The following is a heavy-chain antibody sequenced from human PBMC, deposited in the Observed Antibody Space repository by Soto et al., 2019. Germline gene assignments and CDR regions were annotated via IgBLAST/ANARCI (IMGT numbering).Heavy chain of an antibody. CDR2: IIPIFGTA. J-gene: IGHJ4*02. CDR1: GGTFSSYA. CDR3: ARDRERLGGIVRGSFDY. V-gene: IGHV1-69*01. D-gene: IGHD3-16*01. Sequence: QVQLVQSGAEVKKPGSSVKVSCKASGGTFSSYAISWVRQAPGQGLEWMGGIIPIFGTANYAQKFQGRVTITAGESTSTAYMELSSLRSEDTAVYYCARDRERLGGIVRGSFDYWGQGTLVAVSS.